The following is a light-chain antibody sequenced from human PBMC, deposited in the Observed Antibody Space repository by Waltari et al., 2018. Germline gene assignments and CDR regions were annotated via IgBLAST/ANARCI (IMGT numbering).Light chain of an antibody. V-gene: IGLV2-11*01. CDR3: CSYAGSFTLL. Sequence: QSALTQPRSVSGSPGQSVTISCTGTSRNVGGYNYVSWYQQHPGKAPKPMIYDITQRPSGVPDRFSGSKSGNTASLTISGLQADDEADYYCCSYAGSFTLLFGGGTRVTVL. CDR1: SRNVGGYNY. CDR2: DIT. J-gene: IGLJ2*01.